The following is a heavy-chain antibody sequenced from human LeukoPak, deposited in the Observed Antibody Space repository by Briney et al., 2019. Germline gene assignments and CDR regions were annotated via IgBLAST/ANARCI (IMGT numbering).Heavy chain of an antibody. CDR1: GFTFSSYS. J-gene: IGHJ3*02. CDR2: ISSSSTI. Sequence: GGSLRLSCAASGFTFSSYSMNWVRQAPGKGLEWVSYISSSSTIYYADSVKGRFTISRDNAKNSLYLQMNSLRDEDTAVYYCARDSERYCSGGSCYPDAFDIWGQGTMVTVSS. D-gene: IGHD2-15*01. CDR3: ARDSERYCSGGSCYPDAFDI. V-gene: IGHV3-48*02.